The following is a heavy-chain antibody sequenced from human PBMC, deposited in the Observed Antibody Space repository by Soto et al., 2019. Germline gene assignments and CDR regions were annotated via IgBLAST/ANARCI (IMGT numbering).Heavy chain of an antibody. CDR2: IYPHDSDT. V-gene: IGHV5-51*01. J-gene: IGHJ4*02. Sequence: GEPLKISCKGSGYSFTIYWIGWVRQMPGKGLEWMGIIYPHDSDTRYSPSFQGQVTISADKSISTAYLQWSSLKASDTAIYYCARRLDNTLDFWGQGTLVTVSS. CDR3: ARRLDNTLDF. D-gene: IGHD1-20*01. CDR1: GYSFTIYW.